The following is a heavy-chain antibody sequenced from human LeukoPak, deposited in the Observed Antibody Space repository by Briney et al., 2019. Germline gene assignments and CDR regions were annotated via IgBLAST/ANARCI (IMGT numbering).Heavy chain of an antibody. V-gene: IGHV1-46*01. J-gene: IGHJ4*02. Sequence: ASVKVSCKASGYTFTSYYMHWVRQAPGQGLEWMGIINPSGGSTSYAQKFQGRGTMTRDTSISTAYMELSRLRSDDTAVYYCARVTDSSGYYYVDYWGQGTLVTVSS. CDR1: GYTFTSYY. D-gene: IGHD3-22*01. CDR3: ARVTDSSGYYYVDY. CDR2: INPSGGST.